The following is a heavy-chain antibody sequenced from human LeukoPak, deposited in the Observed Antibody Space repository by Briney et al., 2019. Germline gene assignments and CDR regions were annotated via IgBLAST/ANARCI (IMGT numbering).Heavy chain of an antibody. CDR3: ARDQAGAINY. J-gene: IGHJ4*02. CDR2: IYTSRST. CDR1: GGSISSYY. V-gene: IGHV4-4*07. D-gene: IGHD1-26*01. Sequence: SETLXXTCTVSGGSISSYYWSWLRQPAGKGVEWIGRIYTSRSTNYNPSLKSRVTMSVDTSKNQFSLKLSSVTAADTAVYYCARDQAGAINYWGQGTLVTVSS.